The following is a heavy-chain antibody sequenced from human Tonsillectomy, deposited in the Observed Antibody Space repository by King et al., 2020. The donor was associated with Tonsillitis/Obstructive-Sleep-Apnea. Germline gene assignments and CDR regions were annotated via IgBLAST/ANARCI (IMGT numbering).Heavy chain of an antibody. CDR2: TYYRSKWDH. V-gene: IGHV6-1*01. CDR3: AREGAEFFY. Sequence: VQLQQSGPGLVKPSETLSLTCALSGDSVSSNSSAWNWIRQSPSGGLEWLGRTYYRSKWDHDYAISVKSRITINPDTSKNQFSLQLNSVTPEDTAVYYCAREGAEFFYWGQGTLVTVSS. CDR1: GDSVSSNSSA. J-gene: IGHJ4*02. D-gene: IGHD4/OR15-4a*01.